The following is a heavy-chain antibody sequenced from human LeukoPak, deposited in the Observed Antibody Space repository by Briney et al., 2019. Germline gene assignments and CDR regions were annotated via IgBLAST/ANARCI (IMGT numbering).Heavy chain of an antibody. D-gene: IGHD3-10*01. J-gene: IGHJ4*02. Sequence: PSETLSLTCTVSGGSISSSSYYWGWIRQPPGKGLEWIGSIYYSGSTYYNPSLKSRVTISEDTSKNQFSLKLSSVTAADTAVYYCARLHDYYYGSGYYFDYWGQGTLVTVSS. V-gene: IGHV4-39*01. CDR2: IYYSGST. CDR3: ARLHDYYYGSGYYFDY. CDR1: GGSISSSSYY.